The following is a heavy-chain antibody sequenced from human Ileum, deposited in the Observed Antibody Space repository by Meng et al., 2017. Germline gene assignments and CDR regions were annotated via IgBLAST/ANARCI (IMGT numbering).Heavy chain of an antibody. J-gene: IGHJ4*02. V-gene: IGHV3-30*04. Sequence: VELVESGGGVVQPGRSLRLSCAASGFTFSNFAMHWVRQAPGKGLEWVAVISSDGSKEDHADSVKGRFTISRDNSKNTLYLQMNTLRTEDTAVYFCARDYGWLHNFECWGQGTLVTVSS. CDR1: GFTFSNFA. CDR2: ISSDGSKE. D-gene: IGHD2-8*02. CDR3: ARDYGWLHNFEC.